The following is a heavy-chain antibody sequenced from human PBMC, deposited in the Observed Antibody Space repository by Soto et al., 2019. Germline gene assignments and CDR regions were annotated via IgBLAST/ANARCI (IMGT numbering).Heavy chain of an antibody. CDR2: INHSGST. Sequence: SETLSLTCAVYGGSFSGYYWSWIRQPPGKGLEWIGEINHSGSTNYNPSLKSRVTISVDTSKNQFSLKLSSVTAADTAVYYCARGLANSSSTRRWVWFDPWGQGTLVTVSS. CDR1: GGSFSGYY. D-gene: IGHD6-6*01. CDR3: ARGLANSSSTRRWVWFDP. J-gene: IGHJ5*02. V-gene: IGHV4-34*01.